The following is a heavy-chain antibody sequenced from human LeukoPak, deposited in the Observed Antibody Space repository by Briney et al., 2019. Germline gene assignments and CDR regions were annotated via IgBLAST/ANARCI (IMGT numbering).Heavy chain of an antibody. J-gene: IGHJ4*02. V-gene: IGHV1-2*02. CDR3: TRLAGDEYFDISRGPD. D-gene: IGHD3-9*01. CDR1: GYTFTGYY. Sequence: ASVKVSCKASGYTFTGYYIHWVRQAPGQGLEWMGWINPNSGGTNYTQRFQGRVTMTRDTSISTAYMELSRLRSDDTAVYYCTRLAGDEYFDISRGPDWGQGTLVTVSS. CDR2: INPNSGGT.